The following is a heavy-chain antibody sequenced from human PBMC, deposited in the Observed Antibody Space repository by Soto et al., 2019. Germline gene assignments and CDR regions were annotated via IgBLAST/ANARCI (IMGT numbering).Heavy chain of an antibody. CDR2: IYYSGST. V-gene: IGHV4-59*01. J-gene: IGHJ4*02. D-gene: IGHD3-22*01. CDR1: GGSISSYY. Sequence: SETLSLTCTVSGGSISSYYWSWIRQPPGKGLEWIGYIYYSGSTNYNPSLKSRVTISVDTSKNQFSLRLSSVTAADTAVYYCARAGRGRGYSSGLKISFDYWGQGTLVTVSS. CDR3: ARAGRGRGYSSGLKISFDY.